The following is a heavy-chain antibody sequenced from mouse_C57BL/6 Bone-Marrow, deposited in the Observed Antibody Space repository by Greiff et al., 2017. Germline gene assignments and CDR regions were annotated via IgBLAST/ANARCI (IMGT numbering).Heavy chain of an antibody. D-gene: IGHD2-4*01. CDR3: ARDYEYDGYAMGY. Sequence: QVQLQQPGAELVKPGASVKLSCKASGYTFTSYWMHWVKQRPGRGLEWIGRIAPNSGGTKYNEKFKSKATLTVDKPSSTAYMQLSSLTSEDSAVYYCARDYEYDGYAMGYWGQGASVTVSA. J-gene: IGHJ4*01. CDR1: GYTFTSYW. V-gene: IGHV1-72*01. CDR2: IAPNSGGT.